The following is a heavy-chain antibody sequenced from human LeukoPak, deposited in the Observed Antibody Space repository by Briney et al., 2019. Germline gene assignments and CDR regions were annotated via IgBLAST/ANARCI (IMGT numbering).Heavy chain of an antibody. D-gene: IGHD4-17*01. J-gene: IGHJ4*02. Sequence: GGSLRLSCTASGFTFSSYAMSWVRQAPGKGLEWVSSISDTGDSTYYADSVKGRFTISRDNSKNTLYLQMNSLRAEDTAVYYCAKDTVTSVTTTAYWGQGTLVTVSS. CDR1: GFTFSSYA. CDR2: ISDTGDST. V-gene: IGHV3-23*01. CDR3: AKDTVTSVTTTAY.